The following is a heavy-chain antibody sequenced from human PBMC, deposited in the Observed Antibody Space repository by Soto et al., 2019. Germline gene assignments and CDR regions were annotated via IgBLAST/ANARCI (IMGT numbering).Heavy chain of an antibody. V-gene: IGHV4-59*08. D-gene: IGHD2-15*01. Sequence: SETLSLTCTVSGGSISSYYWSWIRQPPGKGLEWIGYIYYSGSTNYNPSLKSRVTISVDTSKNQFSLKLSSVTAADTAVYYCARHATPNSYCSGGSCYSALYYYGMDVWGQGTTVTVSS. CDR2: IYYSGST. CDR1: GGSISSYY. CDR3: ARHATPNSYCSGGSCYSALYYYGMDV. J-gene: IGHJ6*02.